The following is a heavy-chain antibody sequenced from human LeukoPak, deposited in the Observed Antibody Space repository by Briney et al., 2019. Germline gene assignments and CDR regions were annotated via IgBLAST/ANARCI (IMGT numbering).Heavy chain of an antibody. CDR3: ARDLRCSGRTCYSRHAFDI. CDR2: IYYSGST. V-gene: IGHV4-59*01. Sequence: SETLSLTCTVSGGSIRSYYWGWIRQPPGKGLEWIGYIYYSGSTNYNPSLKSRVTISVDTSKNQFSLKLSSVTAADTAVYYCARDLRCSGRTCYSRHAFDIWGQGTMVTVSS. CDR1: GGSIRSYY. D-gene: IGHD2-15*01. J-gene: IGHJ3*02.